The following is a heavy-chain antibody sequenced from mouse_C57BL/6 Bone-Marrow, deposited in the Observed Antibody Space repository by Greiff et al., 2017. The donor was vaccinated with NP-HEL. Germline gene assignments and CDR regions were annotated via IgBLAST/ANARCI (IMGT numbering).Heavy chain of an antibody. Sequence: QVQLQQPGAELVMPGASVKLSCKASGYTFTSYWMHWVKQRPGQGLEWIGEIDPSDSYTNYNQKFKGKSTLTVDNSSRPAYMHLSSLTSEDSAVYYCARWDYGSSPWFAYWGQGTLVTVSA. CDR1: GYTFTSYW. J-gene: IGHJ3*01. CDR2: IDPSDSYT. CDR3: ARWDYGSSPWFAY. D-gene: IGHD1-1*01. V-gene: IGHV1-69*01.